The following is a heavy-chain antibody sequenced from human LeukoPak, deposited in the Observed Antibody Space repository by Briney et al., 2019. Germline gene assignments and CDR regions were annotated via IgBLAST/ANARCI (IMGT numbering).Heavy chain of an antibody. J-gene: IGHJ4*02. V-gene: IGHV3-21*01. CDR1: GFTFSTYS. Sequence: PGGSLRLSCAASGFTFSTYSMNWVRQAPGKGLEWVSSISSSSSYIYYADSVKGRFTISRDNAKNSLYLQMNSLRAEDTAEYYCARGTPTTRDFDYWGQGTLVTVSS. D-gene: IGHD4-11*01. CDR3: ARGTPTTRDFDY. CDR2: ISSSSSYI.